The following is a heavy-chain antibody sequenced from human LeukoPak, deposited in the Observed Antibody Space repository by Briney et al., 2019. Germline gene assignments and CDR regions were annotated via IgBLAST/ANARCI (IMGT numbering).Heavy chain of an antibody. CDR1: GFIFTDWY. Sequence: GGSLRLACAASGFIFTDWYMSWIRQAPGKGLQWLAYISSSSSDTSYADSVRGRFTISRDNAKKSVYLEMNSLRAEDTGIYYCVKSGGRGGGNWGQGTLVTVSS. V-gene: IGHV3-11*03. CDR3: VKSGGRGGGN. D-gene: IGHD5-12*01. CDR2: ISSSSSDT. J-gene: IGHJ4*02.